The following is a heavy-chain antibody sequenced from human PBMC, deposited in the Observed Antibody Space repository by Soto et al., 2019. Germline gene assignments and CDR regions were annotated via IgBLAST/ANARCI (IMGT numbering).Heavy chain of an antibody. Sequence: ASVKVSCKASGYTFTSYAMHWVRQAPGQRLEWMGWINAGNGNTKYSQKFQGRVTITRDTSASTAYMELSSLRSEDTAVYYCARCIAAAATNWFHPWGQGTLVTVSS. V-gene: IGHV1-3*01. D-gene: IGHD6-13*01. CDR2: INAGNGNT. J-gene: IGHJ5*02. CDR3: ARCIAAAATNWFHP. CDR1: GYTFTSYA.